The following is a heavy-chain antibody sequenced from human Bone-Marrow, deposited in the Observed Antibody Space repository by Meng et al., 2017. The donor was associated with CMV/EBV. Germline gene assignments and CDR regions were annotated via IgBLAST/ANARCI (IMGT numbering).Heavy chain of an antibody. V-gene: IGHV3-23*01. CDR1: GFTFSSYW. D-gene: IGHD2-2*02. Sequence: GGSLRLSCAASGFTFSSYWMSWVRQAPGKGLEWVSAISGSGGSTYYADSVKGRFTISRDNSKNTLYLQMNSLRAEDTAVYYCAKDGWDIVVVPAALHYGMDVWGQGTTVTVSS. CDR3: AKDGWDIVVVPAALHYGMDV. J-gene: IGHJ6*02. CDR2: ISGSGGST.